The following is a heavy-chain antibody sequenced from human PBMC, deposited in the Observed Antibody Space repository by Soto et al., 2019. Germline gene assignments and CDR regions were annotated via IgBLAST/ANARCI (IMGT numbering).Heavy chain of an antibody. D-gene: IGHD6-6*01. Sequence: GESLKISCKGSGYSFTSYWIGWVRQMPGKGLEWMGIIYPGDSDTRYSPSFKGQVTISADKSISTAYLQWSSLKASDTAMYYCARTYSSSSVAFDYWGQGTLVTVSS. V-gene: IGHV5-51*01. J-gene: IGHJ4*02. CDR3: ARTYSSSSVAFDY. CDR2: IYPGDSDT. CDR1: GYSFTSYW.